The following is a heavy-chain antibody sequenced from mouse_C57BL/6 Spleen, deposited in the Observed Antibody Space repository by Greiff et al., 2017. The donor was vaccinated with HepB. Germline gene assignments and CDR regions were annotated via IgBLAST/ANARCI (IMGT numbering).Heavy chain of an antibody. V-gene: IGHV1-54*01. CDR1: GYAFTNYL. CDR3: ARDYGSSYGAY. D-gene: IGHD1-1*01. Sequence: VQRVESGAELVRPGTSVKVSCKASGYAFTNYLIEWVKQRPGQGLEWIGVLNPGSGGPNYNEKFKGKATLTADKSSSTAYMQLSSLTSEDSAVYFCARDYGSSYGAYWGQGTLVTVSA. CDR2: LNPGSGGP. J-gene: IGHJ3*01.